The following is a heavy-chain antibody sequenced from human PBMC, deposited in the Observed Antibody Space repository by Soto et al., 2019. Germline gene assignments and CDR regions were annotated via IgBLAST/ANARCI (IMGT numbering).Heavy chain of an antibody. D-gene: IGHD3-22*01. CDR1: GYTFNIYG. J-gene: IGHJ4*01. CDR3: ARDRSYYYDSSGYPFDF. CDR2: ISADNGDT. Sequence: SVKVSCKASGYTFNIYGISWVRQVPGKGPEWMGWISADNGDTKYAQRMQGRVTMTTDTATSTAYMELRSLRSDDTAVYYCARDRSYYYDSSGYPFDFWGQGSLVTVSS. V-gene: IGHV1-18*01.